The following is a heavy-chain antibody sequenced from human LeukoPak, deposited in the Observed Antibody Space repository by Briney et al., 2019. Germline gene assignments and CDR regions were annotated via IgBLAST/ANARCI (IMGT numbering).Heavy chain of an antibody. CDR1: GFTFSRYI. J-gene: IGHJ1*01. CDR2: INGGRDVK. V-gene: IGHV3-48*01. Sequence: GGALRLSCVAFGFTFSRYIVSWGRHALGKGVGWVAHINGGRDVKYYVQSLWGRDTTSRDKATNSPYLQMNSLRVEDTAVYHCVRGFDDHTADDYTKARFQHWGQGTLVTVSS. CDR3: VRGFDDHTADDYTKARFQH. D-gene: IGHD4-11*01.